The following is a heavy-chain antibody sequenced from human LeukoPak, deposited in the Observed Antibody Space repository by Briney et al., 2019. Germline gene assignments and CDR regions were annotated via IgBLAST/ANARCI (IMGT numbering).Heavy chain of an antibody. D-gene: IGHD4-23*01. Sequence: SGGSLRLSCTVSGLPITTNYLTWLRQAPGKGPEWVSVTFSGGTTYYADSVKGRFTISRDISKNTLYLQMNSLRAEDTAVYYCARADYGGNGPFDHWGKGTRVTVSS. V-gene: IGHV3-66*01. J-gene: IGHJ4*02. CDR1: GLPITTNY. CDR2: TFSGGTT. CDR3: ARADYGGNGPFDH.